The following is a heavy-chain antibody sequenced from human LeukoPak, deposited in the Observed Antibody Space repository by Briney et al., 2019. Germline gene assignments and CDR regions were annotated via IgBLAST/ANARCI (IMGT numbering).Heavy chain of an antibody. CDR3: ARDQGGGYSYGWQSFDY. D-gene: IGHD5-18*01. J-gene: IGHJ4*02. V-gene: IGHV3-21*01. Sequence: NPGGSLRLSCAASGFTFSSYSMNWVRQAPGKGLEWVSSISSSSSYIYYADSVKGRFTISRDNAKNSLYLQMNSLRAEDTAVYYCARDQGGGYSYGWQSFDYWGQGTLVTVSS. CDR2: ISSSSSYI. CDR1: GFTFSSYS.